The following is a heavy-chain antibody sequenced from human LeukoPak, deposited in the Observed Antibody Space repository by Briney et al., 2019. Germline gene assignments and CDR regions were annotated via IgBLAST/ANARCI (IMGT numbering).Heavy chain of an antibody. Sequence: PSETLSLTCTVSGGSVSSGSYYWSWIRQPPGKGLEWIGYIYYSGSTNYNPSLKSRVTISVDTSKNQSSLKLSSVTAADTAVYYCARDPYCSSTSCYYYYGMDVWGKGTTVTVSS. J-gene: IGHJ6*04. D-gene: IGHD2-2*01. CDR1: GGSVSSGSYY. V-gene: IGHV4-61*01. CDR2: IYYSGST. CDR3: ARDPYCSSTSCYYYYGMDV.